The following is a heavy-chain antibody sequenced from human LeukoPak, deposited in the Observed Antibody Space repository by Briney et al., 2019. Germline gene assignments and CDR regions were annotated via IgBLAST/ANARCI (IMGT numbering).Heavy chain of an antibody. CDR1: GFTFGDYA. CDR2: IRSKAYGGTT. CDR3: TRDSMRFLEWLSTPDYFDY. Sequence: PGRALRLSCTASGFTFGDYAMSWVRQAPGKGLDWVGFIRSKAYGGTTEYAASVKGRFTISRDDSKSIAYLEMNSLKTEDTAVYYCTRDSMRFLEWLSTPDYFDYWGQGTLVTVSS. D-gene: IGHD3-3*01. V-gene: IGHV3-49*04. J-gene: IGHJ4*02.